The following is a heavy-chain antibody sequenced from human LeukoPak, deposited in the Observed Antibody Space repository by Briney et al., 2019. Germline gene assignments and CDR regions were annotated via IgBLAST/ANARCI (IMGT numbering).Heavy chain of an antibody. CDR2: ISYDGSNK. CDR1: GVTFSSYG. CDR3: ATDLSSGYYGMDV. J-gene: IGHJ6*02. D-gene: IGHD5/OR15-5a*01. V-gene: IGHV3-30*03. Sequence: GGSLRLSCAASGVTFSSYGMHWVRQAPGKGLEWGAVISYDGSNKYYADSVKGRFTISRDNSKNTLYLQMNSLRAEDTAVYYCATDLSSGYYGMDVWGQGTTVTVSS.